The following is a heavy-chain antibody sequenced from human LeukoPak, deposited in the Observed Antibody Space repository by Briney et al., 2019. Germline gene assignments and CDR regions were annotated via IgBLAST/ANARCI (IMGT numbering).Heavy chain of an antibody. D-gene: IGHD3-22*01. J-gene: IGHJ4*02. CDR3: TKGNTAYYYPHFAY. CDR1: GFTFSSYG. CDR2: ISHDGSNK. V-gene: IGHV3-30*18. Sequence: PGRSLRLSCAASGFTFSSYGMHWVRQAPGKGLEWLTIISHDGSNKNYADSVKGRFTISRDNSKNTLYLQMNSLRAEDTAVYYCTKGNTAYYYPHFAYWGQGTLVTVSS.